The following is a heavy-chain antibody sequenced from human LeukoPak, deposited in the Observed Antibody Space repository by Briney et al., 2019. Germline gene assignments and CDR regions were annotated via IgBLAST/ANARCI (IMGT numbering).Heavy chain of an antibody. CDR1: GYTFTSYG. CDR3: AKPNTVRGVMTADY. Sequence: GASVKVSCKASGYTFTSYGISWVRQAPGQGLEWMGWISGYSGNTNYAQKFQGRVSMTTDTSTSTAYLELRSLRSDDTALYYCAKPNTVRGVMTADYWGQGTLVTVSS. V-gene: IGHV1-18*01. J-gene: IGHJ4*02. D-gene: IGHD3-10*01. CDR2: ISGYSGNT.